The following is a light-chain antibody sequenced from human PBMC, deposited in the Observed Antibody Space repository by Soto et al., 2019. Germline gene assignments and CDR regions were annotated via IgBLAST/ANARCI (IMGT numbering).Light chain of an antibody. V-gene: IGKV4-1*01. J-gene: IGKJ3*01. Sequence: DIVMTQSPDSLSVSLVERATINCKSSQSVLYSSNNKNYLAWYQQKPGQPPKLLIYWAPTRESGVPDRFSGSGSGTDFTLTISSLQAEDVAVYYCQQYYSTPITFGPGTKVDI. CDR3: QQYYSTPIT. CDR1: QSVLYSSNNKNY. CDR2: WAP.